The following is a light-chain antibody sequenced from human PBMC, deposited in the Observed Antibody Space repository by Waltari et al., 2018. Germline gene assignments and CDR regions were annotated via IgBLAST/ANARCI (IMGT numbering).Light chain of an antibody. CDR3: QSYDSSLSGYV. V-gene: IGLV1-40*01. CDR1: SPTIGAGSD. J-gene: IGLJ1*01. Sequence: QSVLTQPPSVSRAPGQMVTIHCTGSSPTIGAGSDAHWSQQLPGTAPKLLIYGNSNRPSGVPDRFSGSKSGTSASLAITGLQAEDEADYYCQSYDSSLSGYVFGTGTKVTIL. CDR2: GNS.